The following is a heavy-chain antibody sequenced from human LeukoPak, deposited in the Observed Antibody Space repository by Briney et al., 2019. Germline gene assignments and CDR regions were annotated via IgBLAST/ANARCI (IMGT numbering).Heavy chain of an antibody. CDR2: MSYDGSNK. CDR3: ARDGGPMVRGTQGPPSDAFDI. V-gene: IGHV3-30*04. J-gene: IGHJ3*02. CDR1: GFTFSSYA. Sequence: PGRSLRLSCAASGFTFSSYAMHWVRQAPGKGLEWVAIMSYDGSNKFYADSVKGRFTISRDTSKNTLYLQMNSLRAEDTSVYYCARDGGPMVRGTQGPPSDAFDIWGQGTMVTVSS. D-gene: IGHD3-10*01.